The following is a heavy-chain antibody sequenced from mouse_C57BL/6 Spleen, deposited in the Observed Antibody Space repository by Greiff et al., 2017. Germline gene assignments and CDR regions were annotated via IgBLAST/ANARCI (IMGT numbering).Heavy chain of an antibody. D-gene: IGHD2-1*01. CDR2: ISYDGSN. V-gene: IGHV3-6*01. CDR3: ARGGDGNYPFAY. J-gene: IGHJ3*01. CDR1: GYSITSGYY. Sequence: EVQRVESGPGLVKPSQSLSLTCSVTGYSITSGYYWNWLRQFPGNKLEWMGYISYDGSNNYNPSLKNRISITRDTSKNQFFLKLNSVTTEDTATYYCARGGDGNYPFAYWGQGTLVTVSA.